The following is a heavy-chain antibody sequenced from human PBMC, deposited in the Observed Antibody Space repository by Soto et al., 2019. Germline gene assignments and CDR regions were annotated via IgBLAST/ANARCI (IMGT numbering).Heavy chain of an antibody. CDR2: INPNSGGT. V-gene: IGHV1-2*04. D-gene: IGHD6-13*01. Sequence: GASVKVSCKASGYTFTGYYMHWVRQAPGRGLEWMGWINPNSGGTNYAQKLQGWVTMTRDTSISTAYMELSRLRSDDTAVYYCARSYPNSSSWRDYYYYYGMDVWGQGTTVTVSS. CDR1: GYTFTGYY. CDR3: ARSYPNSSSWRDYYYYYGMDV. J-gene: IGHJ6*02.